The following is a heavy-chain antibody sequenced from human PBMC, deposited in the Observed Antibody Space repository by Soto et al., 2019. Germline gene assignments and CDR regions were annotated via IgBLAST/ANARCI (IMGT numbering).Heavy chain of an antibody. D-gene: IGHD5-18*01. CDR3: AKERDTRSSSCFDS. Sequence: PGWSLRLCLEASRFTFSNYGMQWVRQAPGKGLEWVEVISHDGTVKYYAYSVKGRFTISRDNFQNTLDLQMDSLRAEDTAVYYCAKERDTRSSSCFDSWGQGTLVTVSS. J-gene: IGHJ4*02. CDR2: ISHDGTVK. CDR1: RFTFSNYG. V-gene: IGHV3-30*18.